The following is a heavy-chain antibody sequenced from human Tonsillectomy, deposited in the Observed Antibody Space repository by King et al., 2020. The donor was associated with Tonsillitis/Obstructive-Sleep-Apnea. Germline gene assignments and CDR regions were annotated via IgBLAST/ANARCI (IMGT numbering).Heavy chain of an antibody. CDR2: IKSKTYGGTT. D-gene: IGHD2-2*01. Sequence: EVQLVESGGGLVKPGGSLRLSCAASGFTFTNAWMSWVRQAPGKGLEWVGRIKSKTYGGTTDYAAPVKGRFTISRDDSKNTLYLQMNSLKTEDTAVYYCTTRYCSSTSCLTFFDYWGQGTLVTVSS. V-gene: IGHV3-15*01. J-gene: IGHJ4*02. CDR1: GFTFTNAW. CDR3: TTRYCSSTSCLTFFDY.